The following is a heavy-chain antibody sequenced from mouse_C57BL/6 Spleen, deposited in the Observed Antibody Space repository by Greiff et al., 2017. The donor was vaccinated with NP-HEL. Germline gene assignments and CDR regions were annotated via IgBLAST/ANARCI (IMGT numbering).Heavy chain of an antibody. D-gene: IGHD1-1*01. J-gene: IGHJ4*01. CDR3: ARGIYYDCSSWGSYAMDY. V-gene: IGHV5-6*01. CDR2: ISSGGSYT. CDR1: GFTFSSYG. Sequence: EVKLVESGGDLVKPGGSLKLSCAASGFTFSSYGMSWVRQTPDKRLEWVATISSGGSYTYYPDSVKGRFTISRDNAKNTLYLQLRSLKSEDTAMYYCARGIYYDCSSWGSYAMDYWGQGTSVTVSS.